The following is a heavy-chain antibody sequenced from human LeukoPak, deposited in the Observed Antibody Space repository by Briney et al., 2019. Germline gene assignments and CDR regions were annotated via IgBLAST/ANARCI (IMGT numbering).Heavy chain of an antibody. D-gene: IGHD4-17*01. V-gene: IGHV3-11*04. CDR2: ISSSGSTI. CDR3: ASLSGGDYGDYVAPGY. CDR1: GFTFSDYY. J-gene: IGHJ4*02. Sequence: GGSLRLSCAASGFTFSDYYISWIRQAPGKGLEWVSYISSSGSTIYYADSVKGRFTISRDNAKNSLYLQMNSLRAEDTAVYYCASLSGGDYGDYVAPGYWGQGTLVAVSS.